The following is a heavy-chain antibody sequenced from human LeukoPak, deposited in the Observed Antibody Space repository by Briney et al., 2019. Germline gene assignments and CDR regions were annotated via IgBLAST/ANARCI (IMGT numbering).Heavy chain of an antibody. Sequence: GGSLRLSCAASGFTVSSNYMSWARQAPGKGLEWVSFIYSGGSTYYADSMKGRFTISRDNSNNTLYLQMNSLRAEDTAVYYCARDRGGYYFDYWGQGTLVTVSS. CDR2: IYSGGST. CDR3: ARDRGGYYFDY. D-gene: IGHD3-3*01. CDR1: GFTVSSNY. J-gene: IGHJ4*02. V-gene: IGHV3-66*01.